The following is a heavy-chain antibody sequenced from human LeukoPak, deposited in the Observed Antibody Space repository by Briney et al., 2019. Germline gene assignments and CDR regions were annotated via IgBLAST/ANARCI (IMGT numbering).Heavy chain of an antibody. CDR1: GGTFSGYY. Sequence: SETLSLTCAVYGGTFSGYYWSWIRQPPGKGLEWIGEMNHSGSANYNPSLKSRVTISVDTSKNQFSLKLSSVTAADTAVYYCARDRQDIVVVPAAPYYYYYYMDVWGKGTTVTVSS. V-gene: IGHV4-34*01. CDR2: MNHSGSA. CDR3: ARDRQDIVVVPAAPYYYYYYMDV. D-gene: IGHD2-2*01. J-gene: IGHJ6*03.